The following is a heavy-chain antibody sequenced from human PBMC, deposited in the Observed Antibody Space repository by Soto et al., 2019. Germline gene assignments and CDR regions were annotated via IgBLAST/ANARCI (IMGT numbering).Heavy chain of an antibody. CDR3: ERGADFDY. J-gene: IGHJ4*02. CDR2: MNPNSGNT. CDR1: GYTFTSYD. V-gene: IGHV1-8*01. Sequence: QVQLEQSGAEVKKPGASVKVSCKASGYTFTSYDINWVRQATGQGLEWMGWMNPNSGNTDNAQKFQGRVTMTRNTSMSTAYMELGSLRSEDTAVYYCERGADFDYWGQGTLVTDSS.